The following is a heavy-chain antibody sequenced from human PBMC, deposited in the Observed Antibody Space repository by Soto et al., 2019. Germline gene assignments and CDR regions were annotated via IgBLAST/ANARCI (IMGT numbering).Heavy chain of an antibody. D-gene: IGHD6-25*01. J-gene: IGHJ4*02. Sequence: EVQLLESGGALVKPGRSLRLSCAASGFTFSNYAMSWVRKAPGQGLDWVSAISGIGGTTYYADSVKGRFTISRDNSKNTLFLQMNSLRAEDAAVYYCAKFFVETGSNSGWPWSFHYWGQGTLVTVSS. CDR3: AKFFVETGSNSGWPWSFHY. V-gene: IGHV3-23*01. CDR2: ISGIGGTT. CDR1: GFTFSNYA.